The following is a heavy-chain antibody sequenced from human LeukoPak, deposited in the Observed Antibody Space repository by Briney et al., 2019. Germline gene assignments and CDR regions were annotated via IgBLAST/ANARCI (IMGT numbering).Heavy chain of an antibody. D-gene: IGHD3-9*01. J-gene: IGHJ4*02. Sequence: PETLSLTCTISGGSISSSSFYWGWIRQPPGKGLEWIGSINYGGSTSYNPSLKNRVTVSLDTSKTQFPLRLSSVTAADTAAYYCARVLRYFDWPCDYWGQGTLVTVSS. CDR3: ARVLRYFDWPCDY. CDR2: INYGGST. V-gene: IGHV4-39*01. CDR1: GGSISSSSFY.